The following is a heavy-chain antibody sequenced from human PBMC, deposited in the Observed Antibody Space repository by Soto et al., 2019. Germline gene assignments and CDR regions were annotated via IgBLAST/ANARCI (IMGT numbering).Heavy chain of an antibody. J-gene: IGHJ4*02. Sequence: EVQLVESGGGLVQPGGSLRLSCAASGFTVSTKYMSWVRQAPGKGLEWVSVIYSGGSTFYADSVRGRFTISRDNSKNTVNLQMNSLRAEDTAVYYCARDPWVADYWVQGTLVTVSS. CDR2: IYSGGST. D-gene: IGHD3-16*01. CDR3: ARDPWVADY. V-gene: IGHV3-66*01. CDR1: GFTVSTKY.